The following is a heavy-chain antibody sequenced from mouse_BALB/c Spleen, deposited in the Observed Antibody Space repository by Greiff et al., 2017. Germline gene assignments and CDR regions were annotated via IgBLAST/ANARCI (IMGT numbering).Heavy chain of an antibody. CDR2: ISSGGGST. CDR1: GFAFSSYD. J-gene: IGHJ3*01. CDR3: ARHRTGTPFAY. V-gene: IGHV5-12-1*01. Sequence: EVQVVESGGGLVKPGGSLKLSCAASGFAFSSYDMSWVRQTPEKRLEWVAYISSGGGSTYYPDTVKGRFTISRDNAKNTLYLQMSSLKSEDTAMYYGARHRTGTPFAYWGQGTLVTVSA. D-gene: IGHD4-1*01.